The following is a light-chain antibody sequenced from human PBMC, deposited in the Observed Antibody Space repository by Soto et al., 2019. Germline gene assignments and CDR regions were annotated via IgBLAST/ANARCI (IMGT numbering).Light chain of an antibody. Sequence: QSALTQPPSASGTPGQRVTISCSGSSXNIGSNTVNWYQQLPGTAPKLLIYSNNQRPSGVPDRFSGSKSGTSASLAISGLQSEDEADYYCAAWDDSLNGPYVFGTGTKVTVL. CDR2: SNN. V-gene: IGLV1-44*01. CDR3: AAWDDSLNGPYV. J-gene: IGLJ1*01. CDR1: SXNIGSNT.